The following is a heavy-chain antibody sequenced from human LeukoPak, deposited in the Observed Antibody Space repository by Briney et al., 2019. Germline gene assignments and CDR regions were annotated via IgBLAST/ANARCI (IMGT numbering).Heavy chain of an antibody. V-gene: IGHV3-48*03. Sequence: PGGSLRLSCAASGFTFSSYEMHWVRQAPGKGLEWVSYISSSGSTMYYADSVKGRFTISRDNAKNSLYLQMNSLRVEDTAVYYCALLTVASDFDYWGQGALVTVSS. J-gene: IGHJ4*02. D-gene: IGHD5-12*01. CDR3: ALLTVASDFDY. CDR1: GFTFSSYE. CDR2: ISSSGSTM.